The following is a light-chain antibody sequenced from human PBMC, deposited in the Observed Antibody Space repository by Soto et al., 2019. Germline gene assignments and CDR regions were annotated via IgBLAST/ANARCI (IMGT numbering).Light chain of an antibody. CDR2: DVS. CDR3: CSYAGSYV. CDR1: SSDVGGYKY. J-gene: IGLJ1*01. Sequence: QSALTQPRSVSGSPGQSVPIACTGTSSDVGGYKYVSWYQQHPGKAPTLMIYDVSKRPSGVPDRFSGSKSVNTASLTISGLQAEDEADYYCCSYAGSYVFGTGTKLAVL. V-gene: IGLV2-11*01.